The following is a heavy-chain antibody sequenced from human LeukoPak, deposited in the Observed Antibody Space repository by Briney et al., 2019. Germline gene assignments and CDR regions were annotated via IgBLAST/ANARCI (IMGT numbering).Heavy chain of an antibody. CDR1: GGSFSGYY. D-gene: IGHD5-12*01. Sequence: SETLSLTCAVYGGSFSGYYWSWIRQPPGKGLEWIGTLYYSGKTYYNPSLKSRVTISIDTSKNQFSLKLTSATAADTAVYYCAREGYSGHDFIYWGQGTLVTVSS. CDR2: LYYSGKT. J-gene: IGHJ4*02. CDR3: AREGYSGHDFIY. V-gene: IGHV4-34*01.